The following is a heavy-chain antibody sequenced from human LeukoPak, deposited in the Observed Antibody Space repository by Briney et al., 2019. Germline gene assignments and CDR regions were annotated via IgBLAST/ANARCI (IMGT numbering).Heavy chain of an antibody. V-gene: IGHV7-4-1*02. J-gene: IGHJ6*02. CDR3: ARVPSSYYGSGSYYTYYYGMDV. CDR2: INTNTGNP. D-gene: IGHD3-10*01. CDR1: GYTFTSYA. Sequence: GASVKVSCKASGYTFTSYAMNWVRQAPGQGLEWMGWINTNTGNPTYAQGFTGRFVFSLDTSVSTAYLQISSLKAEDTAVYYCARVPSSYYGSGSYYTYYYGMDVWGQGTTVTVSS.